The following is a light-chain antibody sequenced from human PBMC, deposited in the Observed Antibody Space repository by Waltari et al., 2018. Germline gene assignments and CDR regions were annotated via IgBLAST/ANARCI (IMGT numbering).Light chain of an antibody. CDR1: QTIGNW. V-gene: IGKV1-5*03. CDR3: QQYNSYSFT. CDR2: KAS. J-gene: IGKJ3*01. Sequence: DIQMTQSPSTLSASVGDRVTITCRASQTIGNWLAWYQQKPGKAPKLLIYKASSLQSGVPSRVSGSGSVTECTLTISSLQPDDFATYYCQQYNSYSFTFGPGTTVDIK.